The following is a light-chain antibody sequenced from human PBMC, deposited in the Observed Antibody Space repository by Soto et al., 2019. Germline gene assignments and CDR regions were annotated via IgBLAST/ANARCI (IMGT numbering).Light chain of an antibody. CDR3: QQYGSSPWT. CDR2: GAS. CDR1: QSVSSSY. J-gene: IGKJ1*01. V-gene: IGKV3-20*01. Sequence: IVLTQSPGTLSLSPGESATLSCRASQSVSSSYLACYQQKPGQAPRLLIYGASSRATGIPDRFSGSGSGTDFTLTISRLEPEDFAVYYCQQYGSSPWTFGQGTKVDIK.